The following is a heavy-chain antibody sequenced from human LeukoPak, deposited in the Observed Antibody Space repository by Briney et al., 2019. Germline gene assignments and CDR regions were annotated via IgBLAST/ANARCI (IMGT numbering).Heavy chain of an antibody. CDR3: ASAYGVPVPFDY. V-gene: IGHV3-74*01. CDR2: INSDGSST. D-gene: IGHD4-17*01. J-gene: IGHJ4*02. Sequence: GGSLRLFCAASGFTFSSYWMHWVRQAPGKGLVWVSRINSDGSSTSYADSVKGRFTISRDNAKNTLYLRMNSLRAEDTAVYYCASAYGVPVPFDYWGQGTLVTVSS. CDR1: GFTFSSYW.